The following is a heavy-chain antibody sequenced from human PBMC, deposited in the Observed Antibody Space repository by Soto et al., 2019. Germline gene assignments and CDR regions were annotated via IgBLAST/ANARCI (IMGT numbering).Heavy chain of an antibody. CDR2: IIPIFGTA. CDR1: RGTFSSYA. Sequence: QVQLVQSGAEVKKPGSSVKVSCKASRGTFSSYAISWVRQAPGQGLEWMGGIIPIFGTANYAQKFQGRVTITADESTSTAYMELSTLRSEDTAVYYCARERQEDYGGRFWFDPWGPGTLVTVSS. CDR3: ARERQEDYGGRFWFDP. D-gene: IGHD4-17*01. J-gene: IGHJ5*02. V-gene: IGHV1-69*01.